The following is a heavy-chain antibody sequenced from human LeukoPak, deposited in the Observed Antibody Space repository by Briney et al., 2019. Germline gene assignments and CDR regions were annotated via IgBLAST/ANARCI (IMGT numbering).Heavy chain of an antibody. CDR1: GYSISSGYY. CDR3: ARVGAAAGIGYYFDY. V-gene: IGHV4-38-2*02. D-gene: IGHD6-13*01. CDR2: IYHSGST. Sequence: SETLSLTCTVSGYSISSGYYWGWIRQPPGKGLEWIGSIYHSGSTYYNPSLKSRVTISVDTSKNQFSLKLSSVTAADTAVYYCARVGAAAGIGYYFDYWGQGTLVTVSS. J-gene: IGHJ4*02.